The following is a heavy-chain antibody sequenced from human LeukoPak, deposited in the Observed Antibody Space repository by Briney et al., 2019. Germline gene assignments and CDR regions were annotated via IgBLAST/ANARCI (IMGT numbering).Heavy chain of an antibody. J-gene: IGHJ4*02. CDR3: AKGVCSGGSCPLDY. Sequence: QSGGSLRLSCAASGFTFSSYAMSWVRQAPGKGLEWVSAISGSGGSTYYADSVKGRFTISRDNSKNTLYLQMNSLRAEDTAVYYCAKGVCSGGSCPLDYWGQGTLVTVSS. V-gene: IGHV3-23*01. CDR1: GFTFSSYA. CDR2: ISGSGGST. D-gene: IGHD2-15*01.